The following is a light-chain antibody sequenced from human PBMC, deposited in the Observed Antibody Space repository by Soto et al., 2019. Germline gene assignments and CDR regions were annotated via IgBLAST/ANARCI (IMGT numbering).Light chain of an antibody. CDR1: QGISTY. J-gene: IGKJ4*01. CDR3: QQVNSYPLT. V-gene: IGKV1-9*01. Sequence: IQLTQSPSSLSASVGDRVTITCRASQGISTYLAWYQQEPGKAPKLLIYSASTLRSGAPSRFSGSGSATDFTLTISSLQPEDFATYYCQQVNSYPLTFGGGTKVEIK. CDR2: SAS.